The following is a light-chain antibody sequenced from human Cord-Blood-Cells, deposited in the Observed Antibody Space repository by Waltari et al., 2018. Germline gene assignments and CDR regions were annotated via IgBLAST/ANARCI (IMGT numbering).Light chain of an antibody. Sequence: SESPGQTVTISCTRSSGSIASNYVQWYQQRPGSSPTTVIYEDNQRPSGVPDRFSGSIDSSSNSASLTISGLKTEDEADYYCQSYDSSNWVFGGGTKLTVL. CDR1: SGSIASNY. V-gene: IGLV6-57*01. CDR2: EDN. CDR3: QSYDSSNWV. J-gene: IGLJ3*02.